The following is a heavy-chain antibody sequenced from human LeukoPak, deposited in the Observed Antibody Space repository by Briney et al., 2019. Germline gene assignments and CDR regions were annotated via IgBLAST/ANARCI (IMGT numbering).Heavy chain of an antibody. Sequence: SQTLSLTCTVSGGSISGGGHYWSWVRQHPGKGLEWIGYIYDQGSTDYNTSLKSRITMAIDTSKNQFSLRLTSVTAADTAVYYCARGPTRGDAFDLWGQGAMVSVSS. CDR3: ARGPTRGDAFDL. J-gene: IGHJ3*01. CDR1: GGSISGGGHY. D-gene: IGHD5-12*01. V-gene: IGHV4-31*03. CDR2: IYDQGST.